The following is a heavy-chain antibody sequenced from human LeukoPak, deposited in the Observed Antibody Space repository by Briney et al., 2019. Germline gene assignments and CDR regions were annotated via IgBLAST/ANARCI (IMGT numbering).Heavy chain of an antibody. J-gene: IGHJ3*02. CDR2: IIPIFGTA. Sequence: ASVKVSCKASGYTITGYHIHWVRQAPGQGLEWMGGIIPIFGTANYAQKFQGRVTITTDESTSTAYMELSSLRSEDTAVYYCATGGSITMVRGVIFSVRRGGAFDIWGQGTMVTVSS. CDR1: GYTITGYH. D-gene: IGHD3-10*01. CDR3: ATGGSITMVRGVIFSVRRGGAFDI. V-gene: IGHV1-69*05.